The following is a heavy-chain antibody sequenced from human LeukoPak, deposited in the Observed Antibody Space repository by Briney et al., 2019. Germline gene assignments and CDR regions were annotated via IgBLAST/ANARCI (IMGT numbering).Heavy chain of an antibody. Sequence: GGSLRLSCAASGFTFSSYWRHWVRQAQGKGLVWVSRINSDGSSTSYEDSVKGRFTISRDNAKNTLYLQMNSLRAEDTAVYYCANTLETYYDFWSGYHFDYWGQGTLVTVSS. CDR2: INSDGSST. V-gene: IGHV3-74*01. D-gene: IGHD3-3*01. CDR1: GFTFSSYW. CDR3: ANTLETYYDFWSGYHFDY. J-gene: IGHJ4*02.